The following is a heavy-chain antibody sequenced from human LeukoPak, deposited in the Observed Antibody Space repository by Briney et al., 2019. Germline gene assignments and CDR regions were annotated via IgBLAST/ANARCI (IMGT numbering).Heavy chain of an antibody. J-gene: IGHJ3*02. CDR1: GFTFSSYW. V-gene: IGHV3-7*01. Sequence: GGSLRLSCAASGFTFSSYWMGWVRQAPGKGLEWVANIKQDGSEKYYVDSVKGRFTISRDNAKNSLYLQMNSLRAEDTAVYYCARVYWELPGYAFDIWGQGTMVTVSS. D-gene: IGHD1-26*01. CDR3: ARVYWELPGYAFDI. CDR2: IKQDGSEK.